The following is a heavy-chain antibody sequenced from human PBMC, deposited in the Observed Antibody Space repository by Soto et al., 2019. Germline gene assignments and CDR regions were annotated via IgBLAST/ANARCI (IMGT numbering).Heavy chain of an antibody. Sequence: XESLRLSCAASGFTFSSYAMHWVRQAPGKGLEWVAVISYDGSNKYYADSVKGRFTISRDNSKNTLYLQMNSLRAEDTAVYYCARAPTAMVTAGGNYGMDVWGQGTTVTVSS. CDR2: ISYDGSNK. V-gene: IGHV3-30-3*01. J-gene: IGHJ6*02. D-gene: IGHD5-18*01. CDR1: GFTFSSYA. CDR3: ARAPTAMVTAGGNYGMDV.